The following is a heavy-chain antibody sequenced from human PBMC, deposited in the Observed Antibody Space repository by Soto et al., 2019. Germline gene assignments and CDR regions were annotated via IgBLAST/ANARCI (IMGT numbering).Heavy chain of an antibody. D-gene: IGHD2-2*01. V-gene: IGHV3-9*01. CDR1: GFTFDDYS. CDR2: ISGNSDYI. Sequence: EVQLVESGGGLVQPGRSLRLSCAASGFTFDDYSMHWVRQPPGKGLEWVSSISGNSDYIGYADSVKGRFTISRDDAKSYLYLEMNSLRADDTALCYCAKSCTSTTCFSTWGRGTLVTVSS. J-gene: IGHJ1*01. CDR3: AKSCTSTTCFST.